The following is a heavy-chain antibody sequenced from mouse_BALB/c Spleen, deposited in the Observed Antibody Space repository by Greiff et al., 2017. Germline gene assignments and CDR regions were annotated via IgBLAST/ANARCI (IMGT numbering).Heavy chain of an antibody. J-gene: IGHJ2*01. CDR2: IDPANGNT. V-gene: IGHV14-3*02. D-gene: IGHD1-1*01. CDR3: ARSHYYGSSRYFDY. Sequence: VQLQQSGAELVKPGASVKLSCTASGFNIKDTYMHWVKQRPEQGLEWIGRIDPANGNTKYDPKFQGKATISADTSSNTAYLQLSILTSEDTAVYYCARSHYYGSSRYFDYWGQGTTLTVSS. CDR1: GFNIKDTY.